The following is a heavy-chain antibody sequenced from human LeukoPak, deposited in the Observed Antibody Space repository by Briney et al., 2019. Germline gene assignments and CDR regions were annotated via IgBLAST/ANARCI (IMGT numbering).Heavy chain of an antibody. CDR3: AKGQYYDSSGYYYY. D-gene: IGHD3-22*01. CDR2: ISGSGGST. V-gene: IGHV3-23*01. Sequence: GGSLRLSCAASGSTFSSYAMSWVRQAPGKGLEWVSAISGSGGSTYYADSVKGRFTISRDNSKNTLHLQMNSLRAEDTAVYYCAKGQYYDSSGYYYYWGQGTLVTVSS. J-gene: IGHJ4*02. CDR1: GSTFSSYA.